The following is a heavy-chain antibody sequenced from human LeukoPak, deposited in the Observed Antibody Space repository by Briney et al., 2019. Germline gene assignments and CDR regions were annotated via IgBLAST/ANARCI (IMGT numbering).Heavy chain of an antibody. CDR2: INHSGST. V-gene: IGHV4-34*01. J-gene: IGHJ5*02. CDR1: GGSFSGYY. D-gene: IGHD1-14*01. Sequence: MSSETLSLTCAVYGGSFSGYYWSWIRQPPGKGLEWIGEINHSGSTNYNPSLKSRVTISVDKSKNQFSLKLSSVTAADTAVYYCASGGTRKYDWFDPWGQGTLVTVSS. CDR3: ASGGTRKYDWFDP.